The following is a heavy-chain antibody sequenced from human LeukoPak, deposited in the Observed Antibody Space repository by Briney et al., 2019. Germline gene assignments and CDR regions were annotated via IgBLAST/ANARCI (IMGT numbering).Heavy chain of an antibody. J-gene: IGHJ6*02. CDR2: INSDGRST. CDR1: GFTFNSYW. V-gene: IGHV3-74*01. CDR3: ARGYYDSSGYYRLLSAGMDV. Sequence: PGGSLRLSCAASGFTFNSYWMHWVRQVPGKGLVWVSRINSDGRSTSYADSVKGRFTISRDNAKNTLSLQMNSLRAEDTAVYYCARGYYDSSGYYRLLSAGMDVWGQGTTVTVS. D-gene: IGHD3-22*01.